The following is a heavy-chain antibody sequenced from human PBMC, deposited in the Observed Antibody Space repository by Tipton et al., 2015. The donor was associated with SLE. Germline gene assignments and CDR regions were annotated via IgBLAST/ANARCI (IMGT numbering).Heavy chain of an antibody. D-gene: IGHD1-14*01. CDR1: GYSIRSGYY. CDR2: IYHSGST. Sequence: TLSLTCSVSGYSIRSGYYWGWIRQTPGKGLEWIGYIYHSGSTNYNPSLKSRVTISLDTSKNQFSLKLSSVTAADTAVYYCARDRPDYYFDYWGQGILVTVSS. J-gene: IGHJ4*02. V-gene: IGHV4-38-2*02. CDR3: ARDRPDYYFDY.